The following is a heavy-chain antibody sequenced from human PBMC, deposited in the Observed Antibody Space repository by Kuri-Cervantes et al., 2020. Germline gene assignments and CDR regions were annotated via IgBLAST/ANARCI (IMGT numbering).Heavy chain of an antibody. CDR3: ARAGLRYSGWFDP. Sequence: SETLSLTCAVSGGSISSSNWWSWVRQPPGKGLEWIGEIYHSGSTNYNPSLKSRVTISVDKSKNQFSLKLTSLTAADTAVYYCARAGLRYSGWFDPWGQGTLVTVSS. D-gene: IGHD3-9*01. CDR1: GGSISSSNW. J-gene: IGHJ5*02. CDR2: IYHSGST. V-gene: IGHV4-4*02.